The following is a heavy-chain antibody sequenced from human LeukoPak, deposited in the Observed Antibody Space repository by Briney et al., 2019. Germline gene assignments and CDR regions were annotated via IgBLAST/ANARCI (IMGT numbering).Heavy chain of an antibody. V-gene: IGHV3-48*03. D-gene: IGHD3-10*01. CDR3: AKEAYYGSGSPVDY. J-gene: IGHJ4*02. CDR2: INTGGTII. CDR1: GFTFSFYE. Sequence: GGSLRLSCAAFGFTFSFYEMNWVRQAPGKGLEWVSYINTGGTIIYYADSVKGRFTISRDNAKNSLYLQMNSLRAEDTAVYYCAKEAYYGSGSPVDYWGQGTLVTASS.